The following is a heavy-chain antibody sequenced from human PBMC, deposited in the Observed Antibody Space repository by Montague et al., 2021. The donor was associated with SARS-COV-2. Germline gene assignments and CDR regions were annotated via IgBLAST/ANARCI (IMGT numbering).Heavy chain of an antibody. Sequence: SETLSLTCAVYGGSFSGYYWSWTRQPPGKGLEWIGEINHSGSTNCNPSLKSRVTISVDTSKNQFSLKLNSVTAADTAVYYCARGSWHIVVVTAIRDGYYGMDVWGQGTTVTVSS. V-gene: IGHV4-34*01. D-gene: IGHD2-21*02. CDR2: INHSGST. CDR3: ARGSWHIVVVTAIRDGYYGMDV. CDR1: GGSFSGYY. J-gene: IGHJ6*02.